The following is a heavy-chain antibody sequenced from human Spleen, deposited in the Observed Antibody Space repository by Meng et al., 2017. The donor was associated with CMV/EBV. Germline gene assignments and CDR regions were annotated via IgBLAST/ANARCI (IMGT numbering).Heavy chain of an antibody. Sequence: SGYTFTSYAMNWVRQATGQGLEWMGWINTNTGNPTYAQGFTGRFVFSLDTSVSTAYLQISSLKAEDTAVYYCARAGPCSGGSCDYFDYWGQGTLVTVSS. CDR1: GYTFTSYA. CDR2: INTNTGNP. CDR3: ARAGPCSGGSCDYFDY. J-gene: IGHJ4*02. V-gene: IGHV7-4-1*02. D-gene: IGHD2-15*01.